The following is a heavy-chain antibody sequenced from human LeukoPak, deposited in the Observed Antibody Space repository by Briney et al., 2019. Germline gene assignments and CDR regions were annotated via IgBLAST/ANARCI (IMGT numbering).Heavy chain of an antibody. CDR2: ITSPVGHI. CDR3: ATDGQSSGWYGFDY. J-gene: IGHJ4*02. CDR1: GFTLGDYG. Sequence: PGRSLRLSCTASGFTLGDYGLSWVRQAPGKGLEWVASITSPVGHIYYADSLKGRITISRDNAKSSLYLQMNSLRAEDTAVYYCATDGQSSGWYGFDYWGQGTLVTVSS. V-gene: IGHV3-21*01. D-gene: IGHD6-19*01.